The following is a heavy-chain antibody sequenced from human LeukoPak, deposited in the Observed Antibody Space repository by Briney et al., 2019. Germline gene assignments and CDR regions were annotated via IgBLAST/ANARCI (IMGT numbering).Heavy chain of an antibody. CDR2: INHSGST. D-gene: IGHD6-6*01. Sequence: PSETLSLTCAVYGGSFSGYNWSWIRQPPEKGLEWIGEINHSGSTNYNPSLKSRVTISVDTSKNQFSLKLSSVTAADTAVYYCARGRAARRVGKYYFDYWGQGTLVTVSS. V-gene: IGHV4-34*01. CDR3: ARGRAARRVGKYYFDY. CDR1: GGSFSGYN. J-gene: IGHJ4*02.